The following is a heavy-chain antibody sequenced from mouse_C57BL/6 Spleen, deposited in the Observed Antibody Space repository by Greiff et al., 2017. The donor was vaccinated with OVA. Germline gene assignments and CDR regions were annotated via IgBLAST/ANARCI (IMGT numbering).Heavy chain of an antibody. CDR3: AGYSNYYYFDY. D-gene: IGHD2-5*01. V-gene: IGHV1-76*01. J-gene: IGHJ2*01. CDR1: GYTFTDYY. Sequence: QVQLKESGAELVRPGASVKLSCKASGYTFTDYYINWVKQRPGQGLEWIARIYPGSGNTYYNEKFKGKATLTAEKSSSTAYMQLSSLTSEDSAVYFCAGYSNYYYFDYWGQGTTLTVSS. CDR2: IYPGSGNT.